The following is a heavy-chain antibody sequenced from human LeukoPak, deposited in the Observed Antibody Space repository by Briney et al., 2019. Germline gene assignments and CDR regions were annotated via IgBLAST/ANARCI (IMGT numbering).Heavy chain of an antibody. CDR3: ARDDRDEDDSRHYYAMDV. CDR1: GFRVSDYY. CDR2: IRDSGEA. Sequence: PGGSLRLSCAVSGFRVSDYYLSWVRQAPGKELEWVGLIRDSGEAFYADFARGRFAISRDNSKNRLYLHMNRLRAEDTAIYYCARDDRDEDDSRHYYAMDVWGQGTTVTVSS. D-gene: IGHD4-11*01. V-gene: IGHV3-66*01. J-gene: IGHJ6*02.